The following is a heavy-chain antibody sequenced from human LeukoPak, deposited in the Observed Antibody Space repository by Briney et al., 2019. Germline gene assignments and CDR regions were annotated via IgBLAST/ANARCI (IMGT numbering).Heavy chain of an antibody. D-gene: IGHD5-18*01. V-gene: IGHV4-34*01. CDR2: INRSGST. CDR3: ASSLVRADMVTGIDY. CDR1: GGSFSGYY. Sequence: SETLSLTCAVHGGSFSGYYWIWIRQPPGKGLEWIGEINRSGSTTYNPSLKSRVTISLDTSKNQFSLKLSSVTAADTAVYYCASSLVRADMVTGIDYWGQGTLVTVSS. J-gene: IGHJ4*02.